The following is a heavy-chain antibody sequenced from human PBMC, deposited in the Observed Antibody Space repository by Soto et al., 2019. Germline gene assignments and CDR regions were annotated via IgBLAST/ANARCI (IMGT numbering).Heavy chain of an antibody. CDR1: GFTFSSDG. CDR3: TKDPWLDY. Sequence: QVQMVESGGCVVQPGRSLRLSCAASGFTFSSDGMHWVRQAPGKGLAWVAVISYHGTYKYYADSLKGRFTISRDNSKNTLFLQMSSVRAKNTAVYYCTKDPWLDYWGQGTLVTVSS. J-gene: IGHJ4*02. CDR2: ISYHGTYK. V-gene: IGHV3-30*18.